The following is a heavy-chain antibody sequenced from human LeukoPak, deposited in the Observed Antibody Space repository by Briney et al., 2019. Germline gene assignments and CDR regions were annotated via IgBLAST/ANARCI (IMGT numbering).Heavy chain of an antibody. Sequence: GGSLRLSCAASGFTFSSYAMSWVRQAPGKGLEWVSYISSSGSTIYYADSVKGRFTISRDNAKNSLYLQMNSLRAEDTAVYYCATLVVVAAYNWFDPWGQGTLVTVSS. CDR3: ATLVVVAAYNWFDP. CDR2: ISSSGSTI. J-gene: IGHJ5*02. V-gene: IGHV3-48*03. CDR1: GFTFSSYA. D-gene: IGHD2-15*01.